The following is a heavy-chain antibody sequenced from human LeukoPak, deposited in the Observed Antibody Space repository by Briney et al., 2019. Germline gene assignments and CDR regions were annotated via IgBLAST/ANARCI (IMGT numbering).Heavy chain of an antibody. CDR2: IIPIFGTA. CDR1: GGTFSSYA. J-gene: IGHJ6*02. D-gene: IGHD4-17*01. Sequence: SVKVSCKASGGTFSSYAISWVRQVPGQGLEWMGGIIPIFGTANYAQKFQGRVTITADESTSTAYMELSSLRSEDTAVYYCARDDSPSHDYGDYSISGYYDMDVWGQGTTVTVSS. V-gene: IGHV1-69*13. CDR3: ARDDSPSHDYGDYSISGYYDMDV.